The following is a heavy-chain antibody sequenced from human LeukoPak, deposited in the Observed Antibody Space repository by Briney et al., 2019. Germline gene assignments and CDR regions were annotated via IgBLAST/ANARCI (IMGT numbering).Heavy chain of an antibody. CDR3: AREEGYSYGDY. V-gene: IGHV3-48*03. CDR1: GFTFSSYE. J-gene: IGHJ4*02. Sequence: GGSLRLSCAASGFTFSSYEMNWVRQAPGKGLEWVSYISSSGSTIYYADSVKGRFTISRDNAKNSLYLQMNSLRAEDTAVYYCAREEGYSYGDYWGQGTLVTVSS. CDR2: ISSSGSTI. D-gene: IGHD5-18*01.